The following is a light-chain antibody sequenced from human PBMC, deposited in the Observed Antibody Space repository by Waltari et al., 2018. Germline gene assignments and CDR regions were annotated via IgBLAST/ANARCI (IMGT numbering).Light chain of an antibody. J-gene: IGLJ1*01. CDR2: EVA. Sequence: QSALTQPPSASGSPGQSVTISCTGTSSDVGRFSYVSWFKQHPGKPPKLMIYEVAKRPSGVPDRFSGSKSGNTASLTVSGLQAEDEADYYCSSYGGDNNYVFGSGTKVTVL. V-gene: IGLV2-8*01. CDR1: SSDVGRFSY. CDR3: SSYGGDNNYV.